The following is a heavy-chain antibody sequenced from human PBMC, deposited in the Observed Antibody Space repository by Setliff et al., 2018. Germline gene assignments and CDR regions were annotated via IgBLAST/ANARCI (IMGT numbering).Heavy chain of an antibody. Sequence: ASVKVSCKASGYTFSNYGITWVRQAPGQGLEWVGWISAYSGNTYYAQKFQGRVTMTTDTSTSAAYMELRTLRSDDTAVYYCAISTLSICSGGSCPNAFDVWGQGTMVTVSS. CDR1: GYTFSNYG. J-gene: IGHJ3*01. D-gene: IGHD2-15*01. CDR2: ISAYSGNT. V-gene: IGHV1-18*04. CDR3: AISTLSICSGGSCPNAFDV.